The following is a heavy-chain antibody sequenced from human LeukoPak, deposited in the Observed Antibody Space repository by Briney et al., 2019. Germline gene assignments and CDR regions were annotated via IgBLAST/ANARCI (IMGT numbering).Heavy chain of an antibody. V-gene: IGHV3-21*01. J-gene: IGHJ4*02. CDR1: GFTFSSYS. Sequence: GGSLRLSCAASGFTFSSYSMNWVRQAPGKGLEWVSSISSSSSYIYYADSVKGRFTISRDNAKNSLYLQMNSQRAEDTAVYYCARDPDYSSDYVWGSYRESSYWGQGTLVTVSS. CDR2: ISSSSSYI. CDR3: ARDPDYSSDYVWGSYRESSY. D-gene: IGHD3-16*02.